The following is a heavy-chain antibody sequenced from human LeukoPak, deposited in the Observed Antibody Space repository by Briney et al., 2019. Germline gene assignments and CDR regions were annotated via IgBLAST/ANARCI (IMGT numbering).Heavy chain of an antibody. CDR3: ARDPGSTLFDY. V-gene: IGHV1-18*01. J-gene: IGHJ4*02. CDR1: GGTFSSYA. CDR2: ISAYNGNT. Sequence: GASVKVSCKASGGTFSSYAISWVRQAPGQGLEWMGWISAYNGNTNYAQKLQGRVTMTTDTSTSTAYMELRSLRSDDTAVYYCARDPGSTLFDYWGQGTLVTVSS. D-gene: IGHD2/OR15-2a*01.